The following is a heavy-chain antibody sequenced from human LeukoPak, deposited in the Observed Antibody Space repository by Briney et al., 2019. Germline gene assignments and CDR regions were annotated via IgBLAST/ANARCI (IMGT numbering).Heavy chain of an antibody. Sequence: SETLSLTCTVSGGSISSYYWSWIQQPPGKGLEWIGEIYHSGNTNYNPSLKSRVSISVDKSKNQFSLRLSSVTAADTAVYYCARVSWELPLDYWGQGTLVTVSS. CDR1: GGSISSYY. V-gene: IGHV4-59*12. J-gene: IGHJ4*02. CDR2: IYHSGNT. D-gene: IGHD1-26*01. CDR3: ARVSWELPLDY.